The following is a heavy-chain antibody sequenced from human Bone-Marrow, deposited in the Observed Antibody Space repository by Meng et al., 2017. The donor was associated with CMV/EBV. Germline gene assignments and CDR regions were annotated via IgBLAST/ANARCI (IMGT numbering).Heavy chain of an antibody. J-gene: IGHJ6*02. Sequence: GESLKISCAASGFTFSSYAMHWVRQAPGKGLEWVAVISYEGSNKYYADSVKGRFTISRDNSKNTLYLQMNSLRAEDTAVYYCARDHQSQYYDFWSGYYPYGMDVWGQGTTVTVAS. CDR2: ISYEGSNK. CDR3: ARDHQSQYYDFWSGYYPYGMDV. CDR1: GFTFSSYA. D-gene: IGHD3-3*01. V-gene: IGHV3-30*04.